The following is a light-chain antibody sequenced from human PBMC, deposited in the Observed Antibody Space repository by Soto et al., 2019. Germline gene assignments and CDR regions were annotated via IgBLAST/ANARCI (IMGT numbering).Light chain of an antibody. V-gene: IGLV2-14*01. Sequence: QSALTQPASVSGSPGQSITNSCTGTSSDVGGYNYVSWYQQHPGKAPKLMIYEVSNRPSGVSNRFSGSKSGNTASLTISGLQAEDEADYYCSSYTSSSTRVVFGGGTKVTVL. CDR1: SSDVGGYNY. CDR3: SSYTSSSTRVV. J-gene: IGLJ2*01. CDR2: EVS.